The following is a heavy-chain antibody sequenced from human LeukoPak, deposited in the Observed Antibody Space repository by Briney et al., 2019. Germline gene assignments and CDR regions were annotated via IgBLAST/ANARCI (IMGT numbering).Heavy chain of an antibody. CDR2: IYYSGST. CDR3: ARTQWLGY. Sequence: SETLSLTCTASGGSISSSSYYWGWIRQPPGKGLEWIGNIYYSGSTYYNPSLKSRVTISVDTSKNQFSLKLSSVTAADTAVYYCARTQWLGYWGQGTLVTVSS. V-gene: IGHV4-39*07. CDR1: GGSISSSSYY. D-gene: IGHD6-19*01. J-gene: IGHJ4*02.